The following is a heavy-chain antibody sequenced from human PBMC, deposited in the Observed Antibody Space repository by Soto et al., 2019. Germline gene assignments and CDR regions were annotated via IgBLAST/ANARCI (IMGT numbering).Heavy chain of an antibody. V-gene: IGHV4-59*01. Sequence: QVQLQESGPGLVKPSETLSLTCTVSGGSIISYYWSWIRQPPGKGLEWIGYIYYSGSTDYNPSLKRRVPISVDTSKNQFSMKLTSVTAADTAVYYCASLYSGYEDWYFDLWGRGTLVTVSS. CDR2: IYYSGST. CDR3: ASLYSGYEDWYFDL. D-gene: IGHD5-12*01. CDR1: GGSIISYY. J-gene: IGHJ2*01.